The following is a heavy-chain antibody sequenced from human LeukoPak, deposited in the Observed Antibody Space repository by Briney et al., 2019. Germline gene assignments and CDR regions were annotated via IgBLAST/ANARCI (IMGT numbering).Heavy chain of an antibody. D-gene: IGHD2-2*02. CDR3: ARVYCSSTSCYTGLFAY. V-gene: IGHV3-48*01. Sequence: GGSLGLSCAASGFTFSSYSMNWVPQAPGKGLEWVSYISSSSSTIYYADSVKGRFTISRDNAKNSLYLQMNSLRAEDTAVYYCARVYCSSTSCYTGLFAYWGQGTLVTVSS. J-gene: IGHJ4*02. CDR1: GFTFSSYS. CDR2: ISSSSSTI.